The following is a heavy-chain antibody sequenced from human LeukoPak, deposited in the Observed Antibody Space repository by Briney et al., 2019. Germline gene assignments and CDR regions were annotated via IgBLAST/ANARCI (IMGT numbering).Heavy chain of an antibody. V-gene: IGHV3-66*01. CDR2: IHSDGAT. CDR3: AKFSGSSWVAYFDY. J-gene: IGHJ4*02. D-gene: IGHD6-6*01. Sequence: GGSLRLCCAASGFTVSSYYMAWVRQAPGKGLECVSFIHSDGATKYADSVRGRFIISRDNSKNTLYLQMDSLRAEDTAVYYCAKFSGSSWVAYFDYWGQGTLVTVSS. CDR1: GFTVSSYY.